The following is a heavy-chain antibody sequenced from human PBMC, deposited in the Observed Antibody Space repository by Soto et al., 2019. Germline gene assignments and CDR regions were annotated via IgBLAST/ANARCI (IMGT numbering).Heavy chain of an antibody. CDR3: ARGAAAAGTLFDY. V-gene: IGHV1-2*04. D-gene: IGHD6-13*01. J-gene: IGHJ4*02. CDR1: GYTFTGYY. CDR2: INPNSGGT. Sequence: ASVKVSCKASGYTFTGYYMHWVRQAPGQGLEWMGWINPNSGGTNYAQKFQGWVTMTRDTSISTAYMELSRLRSDDTAVYYCARGAAAAGTLFDYWGQGTLVTVSS.